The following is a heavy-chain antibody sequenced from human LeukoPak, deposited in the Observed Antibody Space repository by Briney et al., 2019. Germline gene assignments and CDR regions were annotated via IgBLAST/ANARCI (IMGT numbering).Heavy chain of an antibody. J-gene: IGHJ4*02. CDR2: IYYIGST. V-gene: IGHV4-59*08. Sequence: PSETQSLTCTVSGGSISSYYWSWIRQPPGKGLEWIGYIYYIGSTNYNPSLKSRLTISVDTSKNQFSLKLSSVTAADTAVYYCARRHIYAYYFDYWGQGSLVTVSS. CDR3: ARRHIYAYYFDY. CDR1: GGSISSYY. D-gene: IGHD2/OR15-2a*01.